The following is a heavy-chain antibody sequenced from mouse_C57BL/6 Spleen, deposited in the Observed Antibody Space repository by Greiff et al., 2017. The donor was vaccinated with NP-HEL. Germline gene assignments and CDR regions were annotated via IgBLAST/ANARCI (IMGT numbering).Heavy chain of an antibody. CDR2: INSNNGGT. J-gene: IGHJ3*01. CDR3: ARPNYYYGSSYVCAY. V-gene: IGHV1-22*01. CDR1: GYTFTDYN. Sequence: EVQLQQSGPELVKPGASVKMSCKASGYTFTDYNLHWVKQSHGKSLEWTGYINSNNGGTSYNQKFTGKATFTVNKAYSTASRALRSLTSEDSAVYYWARPNYYYGSSYVCAYWGQGTLVTVSA. D-gene: IGHD1-1*01.